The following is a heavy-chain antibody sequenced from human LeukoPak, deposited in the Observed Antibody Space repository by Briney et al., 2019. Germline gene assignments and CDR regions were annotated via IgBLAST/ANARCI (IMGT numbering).Heavy chain of an antibody. CDR1: GGSISSYY. Sequence: SETLSLTCTVSGGSISSYYWSWIRQPPGKGLEWIGSIYYSGSTYYNPSLKSRVTISVDTSNNQFSLKLSSVTAADAAVYYCAKIVGPTRFDYWGQGTLVTVSS. J-gene: IGHJ4*02. CDR3: AKIVGPTRFDY. D-gene: IGHD1-26*01. V-gene: IGHV4-59*05. CDR2: IYYSGST.